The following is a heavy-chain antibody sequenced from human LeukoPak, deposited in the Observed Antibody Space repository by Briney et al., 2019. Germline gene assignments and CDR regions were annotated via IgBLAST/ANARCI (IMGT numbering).Heavy chain of an antibody. CDR2: IYPGDSDT. J-gene: IGHJ6*02. CDR1: GYSFTSYW. V-gene: IGHV5-51*01. CDR3: ARQAYCGGDCYFNYGMDV. Sequence: GESLKISCKGSGYSFTSYWIGWVRQMPGKGLEWMGIIYPGDSDTRCSPSFQGQVTISADKSISIAYLQWSSLKASDTAIYYCARQAYCGGDCYFNYGMDVWGQGTTVTVSS. D-gene: IGHD2-21*02.